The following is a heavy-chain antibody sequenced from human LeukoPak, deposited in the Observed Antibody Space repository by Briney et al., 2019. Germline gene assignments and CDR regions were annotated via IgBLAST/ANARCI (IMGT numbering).Heavy chain of an antibody. V-gene: IGHV3-23*01. CDR2: ISGSGGST. Sequence: PGGSLRLSCAASGFTFSSYAMSWVRQAPGKGLEWVSAISGSGGSTYYADSVKGRFTIPRDNSKNTLYLQMNSLRAEDTAVYYCAKPDRITMVRGVIIYPDYWGQGTLVTVSS. D-gene: IGHD3-10*01. J-gene: IGHJ4*02. CDR3: AKPDRITMVRGVIIYPDY. CDR1: GFTFSSYA.